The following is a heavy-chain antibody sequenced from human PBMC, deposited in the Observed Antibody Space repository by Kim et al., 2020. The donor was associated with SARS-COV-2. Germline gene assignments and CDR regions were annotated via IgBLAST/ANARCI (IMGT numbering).Heavy chain of an antibody. Sequence: SETLSLTCAVYGGSFSGYYWSWIRQPPGKGLEWIGEINHSGSTNYNPSLKSRVTISVDTSKNQFSLKLSSVTAADTAVYYCARGRSGPPYWGQGTLVTVS. CDR2: INHSGST. V-gene: IGHV4-34*01. CDR3: ARGRSGPPY. J-gene: IGHJ4*02. D-gene: IGHD2-15*01. CDR1: GGSFSGYY.